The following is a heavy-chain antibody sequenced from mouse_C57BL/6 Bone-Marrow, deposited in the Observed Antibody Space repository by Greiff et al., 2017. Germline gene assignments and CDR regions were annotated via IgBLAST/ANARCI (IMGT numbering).Heavy chain of an antibody. CDR1: GYTFTDYY. J-gene: IGHJ2*01. D-gene: IGHD1-1*01. Sequence: QVQLKQSGAELVRPGASVKLSCKASGYTFTDYYINWVKQRPGQGLEWIARIYPGSGNTYYNEKFKGKATLTAEKSSSTAYMQLSSLTSEDSAVYFCARHYGSSYRYFDYWGQGTTLTVSS. CDR3: ARHYGSSYRYFDY. CDR2: IYPGSGNT. V-gene: IGHV1-76*01.